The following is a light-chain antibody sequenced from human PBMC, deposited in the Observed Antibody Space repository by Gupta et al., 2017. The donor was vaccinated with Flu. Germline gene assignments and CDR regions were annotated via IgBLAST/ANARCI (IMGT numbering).Light chain of an antibody. J-gene: IGKJ5*01. CDR2: GAS. CDR1: QSVSSN. V-gene: IGKV3-15*01. Sequence: VMTQSPATLSVSPGERATLSCRASQSVSSNLAWYQQKPGQAARLLIYGASTRATGIPARFSGSGSGTEFTLTISSLQSEDFAVYYCQQYNNWITFGQGTRLEIK. CDR3: QQYNNWIT.